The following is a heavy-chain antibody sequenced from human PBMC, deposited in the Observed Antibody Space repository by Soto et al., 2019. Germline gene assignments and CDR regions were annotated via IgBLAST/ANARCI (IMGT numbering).Heavy chain of an antibody. CDR2: TYYSGST. D-gene: IGHD5-18*01. Sequence: QVQLQESGPGLVKPSETLSLTCTVSGGSITSYYWSWIRQPPGKGLEWIGYTYYSGSTYYNPSLKSRVTISVDTSKNQFSLKLSSVTAADTAVYYCATGGYTAMVNRYFDYWGQGTLVTVSS. CDR1: GGSITSYY. V-gene: IGHV4-59*08. CDR3: ATGGYTAMVNRYFDY. J-gene: IGHJ4*02.